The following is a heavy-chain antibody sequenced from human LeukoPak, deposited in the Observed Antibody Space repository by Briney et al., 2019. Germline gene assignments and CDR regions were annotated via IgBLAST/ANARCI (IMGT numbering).Heavy chain of an antibody. Sequence: GGSLRLSCAASGFTFSSYAMSWVRQAPGKGLEWVANIKQDGSEKYYVDSVKGRFTISRDNAKNSLYLQMNSLRAEDTAVYYCARDRVRGNYYFDYWGQGTLVTVSS. D-gene: IGHD3-10*01. CDR3: ARDRVRGNYYFDY. CDR2: IKQDGSEK. J-gene: IGHJ4*02. V-gene: IGHV3-7*01. CDR1: GFTFSSYA.